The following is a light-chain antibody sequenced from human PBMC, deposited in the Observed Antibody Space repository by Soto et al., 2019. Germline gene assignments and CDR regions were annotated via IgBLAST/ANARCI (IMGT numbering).Light chain of an antibody. Sequence: DIQITQSPSTLSPSVEERVSITCWASQSISNWLAWYQQKPGKAPKLLIYDASSLESGVPSRFSGSGSGTEFTLTISSVQPDDFATYYCQQYKSYVLFGQGTRLEI. CDR3: QQYKSYVL. V-gene: IGKV1-5*01. J-gene: IGKJ5*01. CDR2: DAS. CDR1: QSISNW.